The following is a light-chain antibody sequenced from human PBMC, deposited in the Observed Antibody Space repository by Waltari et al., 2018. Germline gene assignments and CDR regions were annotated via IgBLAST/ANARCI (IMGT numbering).Light chain of an antibody. CDR3: CSYAGSRIHVL. CDR1: SSDVGGYNY. J-gene: IGLJ2*01. CDR2: DVS. Sequence: QSALTQPASVSGSPGQSITIPCPGTSSDVGGYNYVSWYQQYPGKAPKLMIYDVSKPPSGVSNRFSGSKSGNTASLTISGLQAEDEADYYCCSYAGSRIHVLFGGGTKLTVL. V-gene: IGLV2-23*02.